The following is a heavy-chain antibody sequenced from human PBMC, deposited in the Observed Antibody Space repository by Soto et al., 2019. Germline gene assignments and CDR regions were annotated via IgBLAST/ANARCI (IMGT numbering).Heavy chain of an antibody. Sequence: EVQLVESGGGLVQPGGSLRLSCAASGFTFSSYWMHWVRQAPGKGLVWVSRINSDGSSTSYADSVKGRFTISRDNAKNSLYLPMNSLRGEDKAVYYCARPLGYCSSTSCFDNDDCYYMDVWGKGTTVTVSS. V-gene: IGHV3-74*01. CDR2: INSDGSST. CDR1: GFTFSSYW. J-gene: IGHJ6*03. D-gene: IGHD2-2*01. CDR3: ARPLGYCSSTSCFDNDDCYYMDV.